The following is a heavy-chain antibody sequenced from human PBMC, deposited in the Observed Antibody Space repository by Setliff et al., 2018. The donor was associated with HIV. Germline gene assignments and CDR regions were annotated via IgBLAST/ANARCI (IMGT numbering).Heavy chain of an antibody. CDR3: ARPRYTYGTPPAFDI. V-gene: IGHV4-39*01. Sequence: SETLSLTCTVSGGSISSRSYFWGWIRQPPGKGLEWIGSIYFSGSTYYNPSLKSRVTISVDTSKNQFSLKLSSVTAADTAVYYCARPRYTYGTPPAFDIWGRGTVVTVS. CDR1: GGSISSRSYF. J-gene: IGHJ3*02. D-gene: IGHD5-18*01. CDR2: IYFSGST.